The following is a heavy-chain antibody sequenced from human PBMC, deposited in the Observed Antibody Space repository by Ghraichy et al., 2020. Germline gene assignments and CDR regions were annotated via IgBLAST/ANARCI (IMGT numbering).Heavy chain of an antibody. CDR1: GYTFTSYD. V-gene: IGHV1-8*01. D-gene: IGHD3-16*02. CDR2: MNPNSGNT. J-gene: IGHJ6*02. Sequence: ASVKVSCKASGYTFTSYDINWVRQATGQGLEWMGWMNPNSGNTGYAQKFQGRVTMTRNTSISTAYMELSSLRSEDTAVYYCARVPYYDYVWGSYRHGRDYYYGMDVWGQGTTVTVSS. CDR3: ARVPYYDYVWGSYRHGRDYYYGMDV.